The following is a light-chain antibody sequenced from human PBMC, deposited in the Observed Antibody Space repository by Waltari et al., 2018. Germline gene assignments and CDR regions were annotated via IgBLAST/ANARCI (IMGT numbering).Light chain of an antibody. V-gene: IGKV1-27*01. CDR3: LQYNHWPPWT. CDR1: QGISSY. J-gene: IGKJ1*01. CDR2: SAS. Sequence: DIQLTQSPSSLSASVGDRVTITCRVSQGISSYLTWYRQKPGKVPKLLIYSASNLQSGVPSRFSGSGSGTDFTLTISSLQSEDFAVYHCLQYNHWPPWTFGQGTKVEIK.